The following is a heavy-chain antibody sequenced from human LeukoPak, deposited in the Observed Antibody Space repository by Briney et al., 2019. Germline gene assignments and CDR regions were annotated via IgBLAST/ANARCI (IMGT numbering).Heavy chain of an antibody. J-gene: IGHJ4*02. Sequence: SSETLSLTCAVYGGSFSGYYWSWIRQPSGKGLEWIGEINHSGSTNYNPSLKSRVTISVDTSKNQFSLKLSSVTAADTAVYYCASCGGDCYYFDYWGQGTLVTVSS. CDR1: GGSFSGYY. D-gene: IGHD2-21*02. V-gene: IGHV4-34*01. CDR3: ASCGGDCYYFDY. CDR2: INHSGST.